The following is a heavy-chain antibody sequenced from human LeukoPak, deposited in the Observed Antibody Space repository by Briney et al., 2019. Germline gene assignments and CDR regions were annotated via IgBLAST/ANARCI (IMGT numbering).Heavy chain of an antibody. Sequence: ASVKVSCKASGYTFTSYAMNWVRQAPGQGLEWMGWINTNTGNPTYAQGFTGRFVFSLDTSVSTAYLQISSLKAADTAVYYCARGGREPGDYVLDYWGQGTLVTVSS. D-gene: IGHD4-17*01. CDR1: GYTFTSYA. CDR3: ARGGREPGDYVLDY. CDR2: INTNTGNP. J-gene: IGHJ4*02. V-gene: IGHV7-4-1*02.